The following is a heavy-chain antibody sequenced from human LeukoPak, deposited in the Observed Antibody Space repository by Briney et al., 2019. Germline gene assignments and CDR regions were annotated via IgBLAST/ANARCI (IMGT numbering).Heavy chain of an antibody. CDR1: GFTVSSNY. CDR2: IYSGGGT. CDR3: ARDGYYCSGGSCYDGMDV. D-gene: IGHD2-15*01. J-gene: IGHJ6*04. Sequence: GGSLRLSCAASGFTVSSNYMSWVRQAPGKGLEWVSVIYSGGGTYYADSVKGRFTISRDNSKNTLYLQMNSLRAEDTAVYYCARDGYYCSGGSCYDGMDVWGKGTTVTVSS. V-gene: IGHV3-53*01.